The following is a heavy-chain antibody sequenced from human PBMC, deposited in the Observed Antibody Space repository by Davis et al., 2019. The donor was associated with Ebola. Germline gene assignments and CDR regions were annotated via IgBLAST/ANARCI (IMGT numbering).Heavy chain of an antibody. V-gene: IGHV3-33*01. CDR1: GFTFSSYG. D-gene: IGHD3-3*01. J-gene: IGHJ4*02. CDR3: AREDLLNDFWSGYLGY. Sequence: GESLKISCAAFGFTFSSYGMHWVRQAPGKGLEWVAVIWYDGSNKYYADSVKGRFTISRDNSKNTLYLQMNSLRAEDTAVYYCAREDLLNDFWSGYLGYWGQGTLVTVSS. CDR2: IWYDGSNK.